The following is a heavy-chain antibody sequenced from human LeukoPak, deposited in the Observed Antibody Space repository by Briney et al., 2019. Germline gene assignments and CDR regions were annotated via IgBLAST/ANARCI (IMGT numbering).Heavy chain of an antibody. CDR2: IYTSGST. Sequence: SETLSLTCTVSGGSISSYYWSRIRQPAGKGLEWIGRIYTSGSTNYNPSLKSRVTTSVDTSKNQFSLKLSSVTAADTAVYYCARGIAARRPQYYYGMDVWGQGTTVTVSS. J-gene: IGHJ6*02. CDR1: GGSISSYY. D-gene: IGHD6-6*01. CDR3: ARGIAARRPQYYYGMDV. V-gene: IGHV4-4*07.